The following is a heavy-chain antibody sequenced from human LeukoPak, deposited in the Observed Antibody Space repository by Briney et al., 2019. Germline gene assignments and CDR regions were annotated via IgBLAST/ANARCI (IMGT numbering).Heavy chain of an antibody. CDR1: GFTFSSYE. D-gene: IGHD3-10*01. CDR3: ASGSGSYYNVNPFDY. V-gene: IGHV3-48*03. Sequence: GGSLRLSCAASGFTFSSYEMNWVRQAPGKGLEWVSYISSSGSTIYYADSVKGRFTISRDNAKNSLYLQMNSLRAEDTAVYYCASGSGSYYNVNPFDYWGRGTLVTVSS. CDR2: ISSSGSTI. J-gene: IGHJ4*02.